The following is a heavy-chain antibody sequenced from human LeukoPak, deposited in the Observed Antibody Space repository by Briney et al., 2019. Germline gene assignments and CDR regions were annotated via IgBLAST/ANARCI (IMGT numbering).Heavy chain of an antibody. Sequence: GGYLRLSCAASGFTFSSHALHWVRQAPGKGLEWVAVISSDGSYKYYADSVKGRFTISRDNSKNTLYLQMNSLIPEDTAVYYCARQYISGQWYFDYWGQGTLVTVSS. CDR2: ISSDGSYK. D-gene: IGHD5-18*01. V-gene: IGHV3-30*04. J-gene: IGHJ4*02. CDR1: GFTFSSHA. CDR3: ARQYISGQWYFDY.